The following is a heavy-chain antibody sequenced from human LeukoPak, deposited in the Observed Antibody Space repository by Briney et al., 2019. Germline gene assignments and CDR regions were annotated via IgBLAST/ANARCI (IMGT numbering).Heavy chain of an antibody. D-gene: IGHD4-17*01. CDR3: AKVVWEVTTNY. J-gene: IGHJ4*02. V-gene: IGHV3-23*01. CDR2: ISGSGNYT. CDR1: ELTFSSYP. Sequence: GGSLRLSCAASELTFSSYPMSWVRQAPGKGLEWVSAISGSGNYTYCADSVEGRFTISRDNSKNTRYLQMNNLRAEDTAVYYCAKVVWEVTTNYWGQGTLVAVSS.